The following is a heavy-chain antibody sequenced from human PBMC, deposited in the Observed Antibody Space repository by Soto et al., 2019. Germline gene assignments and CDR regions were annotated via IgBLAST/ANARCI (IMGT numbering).Heavy chain of an antibody. J-gene: IGHJ6*02. CDR1: GYTFTSYY. Sequence: ASVKVSCKASGYTFTSYYMHWVRQAPGQRLEWMGRINASNGSTKYAQKFQGRVTITRDTSASTAYMELSSLRSEDTAVYYCASSNIVAAPYGMDVWGQGTTVTVSS. D-gene: IGHD6-13*01. V-gene: IGHV1-3*01. CDR2: INASNGST. CDR3: ASSNIVAAPYGMDV.